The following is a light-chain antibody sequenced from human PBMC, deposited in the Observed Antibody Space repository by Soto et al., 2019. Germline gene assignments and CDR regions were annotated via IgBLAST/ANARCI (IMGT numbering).Light chain of an antibody. CDR2: DVS. CDR3: QYQGS. J-gene: IGKJ4*01. CDR1: QSVSRRY. V-gene: IGKV3-20*01. Sequence: IVLTQSPDTLSLSPGQRATLSCRASQSVSRRYLAWYQQKPGQAPILLIYDVSGMASDIPDRFSGSGSGTDFTLTINRLVPEDVAVYYCQYQGSFGGGTKVEIE.